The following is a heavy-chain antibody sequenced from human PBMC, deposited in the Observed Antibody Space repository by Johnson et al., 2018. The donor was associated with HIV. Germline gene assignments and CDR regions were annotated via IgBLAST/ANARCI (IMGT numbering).Heavy chain of an antibody. Sequence: VQLVESGGGLVQPGGSLRLSCAASGFTFSSYDLHWVRQATGKGLEWVSAIGTAGDTYYPGSVKGRFTISRENAKNSLYLQMNSLRAGDTAVYYCARDHIRGYDSPNDAFDIWGQGTMVTVSS. CDR3: ARDHIRGYDSPNDAFDI. CDR2: IGTAGDT. J-gene: IGHJ3*02. CDR1: GFTFSSYD. D-gene: IGHD3-22*01. V-gene: IGHV3-13*01.